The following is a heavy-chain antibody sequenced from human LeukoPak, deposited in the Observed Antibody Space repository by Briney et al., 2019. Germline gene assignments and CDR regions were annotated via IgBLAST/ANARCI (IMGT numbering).Heavy chain of an antibody. D-gene: IGHD5-12*01. CDR3: ARVDSGYDSGYYYYYMDV. J-gene: IGHJ6*03. CDR2: ISSSGSTI. CDR1: GFTFSDYY. Sequence: GGSLRLSCAASGFTFSDYYMSWIRQAPGQGLEWVSYISSSGSTIYYADSAKGRFTISRDNAKNSLYLQMNSLRAEDTAVYYCARVDSGYDSGYYYYYMDVWGKGTTVTVSS. V-gene: IGHV3-11*01.